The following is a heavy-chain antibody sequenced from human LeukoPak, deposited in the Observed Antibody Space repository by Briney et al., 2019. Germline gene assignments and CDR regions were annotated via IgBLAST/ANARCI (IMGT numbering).Heavy chain of an antibody. CDR2: ISAYNGNT. V-gene: IGHV1-18*01. Sequence: GASVKVSCKASGYTFTSYGISWVRQAPGQGLEWMGWISAYNGNTNYAQKLQGGVTMTTDTSTSTAYMELRSLRSDDTAVYYCAREKRAAPGGVFDYWGQGTLVTVSS. CDR3: AREKRAAPGGVFDY. J-gene: IGHJ4*02. CDR1: GYTFTSYG. D-gene: IGHD6-6*01.